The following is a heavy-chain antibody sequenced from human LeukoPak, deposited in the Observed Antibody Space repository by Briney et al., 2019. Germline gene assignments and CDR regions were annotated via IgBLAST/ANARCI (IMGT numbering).Heavy chain of an antibody. CDR2: INPNSGGT. CDR3: ARGEIVGATKLKIMPDY. V-gene: IGHV1-2*06. J-gene: IGHJ4*02. CDR1: GYTFTGYY. D-gene: IGHD1-26*01. Sequence: VSVKVSCKASGYTFTGYYMHWVRQAPGQGLEWMGRINPNSGGTNYAQKFQGRVTMTRDTSISTAYMELSRLRSDDTAVYYCARGEIVGATKLKIMPDYWGQGTLVTVSS.